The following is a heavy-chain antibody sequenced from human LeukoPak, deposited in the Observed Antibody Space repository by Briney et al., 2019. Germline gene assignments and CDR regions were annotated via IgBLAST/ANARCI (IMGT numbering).Heavy chain of an antibody. D-gene: IGHD3-22*01. CDR2: ITPNVDRT. Sequence: PGGSLRLSCAASGFTFGSYGMSWVRQAPGKGLEWVSFITPNVDRTSYADSVEGRFTISRDNPRNTLYMQMNSLRDEDTAVYYCAIMHGYYDGSGYWVQWGQGTLVTVSS. CDR3: AIMHGYYDGSGYWVQ. V-gene: IGHV3-23*01. CDR1: GFTFGSYG. J-gene: IGHJ1*01.